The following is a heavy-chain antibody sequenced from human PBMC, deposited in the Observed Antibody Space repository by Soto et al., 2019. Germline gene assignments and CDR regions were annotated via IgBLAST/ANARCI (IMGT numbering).Heavy chain of an antibody. V-gene: IGHV3-23*01. CDR1: GFTFSSYA. CDR2: ISGSGGST. D-gene: IGHD3-22*01. J-gene: IGHJ4*02. Sequence: VGSLRLSCAASGFTFSSYAMSWVRQAPGKGLEWASAISGSGGSTYYADSVKGRFTISRDNSKNTLYLQMNSLRAEDTAVYYCAKVALDSSGFRYWGQGTLVTVSS. CDR3: AKVALDSSGFRY.